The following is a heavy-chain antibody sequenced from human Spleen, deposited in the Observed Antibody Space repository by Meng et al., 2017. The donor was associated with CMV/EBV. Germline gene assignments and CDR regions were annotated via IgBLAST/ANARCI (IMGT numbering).Heavy chain of an antibody. J-gene: IGHJ4*02. Sequence: ASVKVSCKASGYTFTDYYVHWVRQAPGQGLEWMGWINPNSGGTNYAQNFQGRVTMTRDTSISTSYMEPSRLRSDDTAVYYCARGYSSSSVSYWGQGTLVTVSS. D-gene: IGHD6-13*01. CDR1: GYTFTDYY. V-gene: IGHV1-2*02. CDR2: INPNSGGT. CDR3: ARGYSSSSVSY.